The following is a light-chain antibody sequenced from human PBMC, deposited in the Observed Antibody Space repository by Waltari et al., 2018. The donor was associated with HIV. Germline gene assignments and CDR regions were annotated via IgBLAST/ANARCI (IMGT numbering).Light chain of an antibody. CDR2: ATS. J-gene: IGKJ3*01. CDR3: QQYYSYPFT. CDR1: QGISSS. V-gene: IGKV1-8*01. Sequence: AIRMTQSPSSFSASTGDRVTITCLASQGISSSLAWYQQKPGKAPKLLIYATSTLQSGVPSRFSGSGSGTDFTLTISYLQSEDFATYFCQQYYSYPFTFGPGTKVDIK.